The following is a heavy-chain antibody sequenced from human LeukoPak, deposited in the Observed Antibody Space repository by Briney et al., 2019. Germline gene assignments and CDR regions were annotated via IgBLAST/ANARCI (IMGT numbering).Heavy chain of an antibody. Sequence: GGSLRLSCAVSGFTFASYWMSRVRQAPGKGLEWVSAISGSGGSTYYADSVKGRFTISRDNSKNTLYVQMNSLRAEDTAVYYCAKDGYCSSTSCYWSYWGQGTLVTVSS. D-gene: IGHD2-2*03. CDR1: GFTFASYW. V-gene: IGHV3-23*01. CDR3: AKDGYCSSTSCYWSY. J-gene: IGHJ4*02. CDR2: ISGSGGST.